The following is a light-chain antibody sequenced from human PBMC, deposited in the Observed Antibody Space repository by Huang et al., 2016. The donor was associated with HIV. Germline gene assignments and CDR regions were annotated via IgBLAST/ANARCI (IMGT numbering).Light chain of an antibody. CDR2: DAF. V-gene: IGKV3-15*01. J-gene: IGKJ1*01. CDR3: QQYNTWPRT. Sequence: EIVMTQSPATLSVSPGERVTLSCRASQSVTNSLVWYQQKPGKAPRLLIYDAFTRATGIPASFSGSGSGTEFTLTISSLQSEDFAVYYCQQYNTWPRTFGQGTKVEIK. CDR1: QSVTNS.